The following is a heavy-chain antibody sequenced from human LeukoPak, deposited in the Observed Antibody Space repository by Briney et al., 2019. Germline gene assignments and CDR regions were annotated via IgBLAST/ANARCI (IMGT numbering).Heavy chain of an antibody. CDR3: AKDLNDRGYSYGSDY. Sequence: TGGSLRLSCAASGFTFSSYAMSWVRQAPGKGLEWVSAISGSGGSTYYADSVKGRFTISRDNSKNTLYLQMNSLRAEDTAVYYCAKDLNDRGYSYGSDYWGQGTLVTVSS. CDR1: GFTFSSYA. V-gene: IGHV3-23*01. CDR2: ISGSGGST. J-gene: IGHJ4*02. D-gene: IGHD5-18*01.